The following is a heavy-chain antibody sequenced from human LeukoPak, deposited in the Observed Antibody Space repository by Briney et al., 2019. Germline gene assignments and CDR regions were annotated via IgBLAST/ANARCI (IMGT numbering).Heavy chain of an antibody. Sequence: GGTLRLSCAASGFTFSSYAMHWVRQAPGKGLEYVSAISSNGGSTYYANSVKGRFTISRDNSKNTLYLQMGSLRAEDTAVYYCAKNYDFWSGRAEDYWGQGTLVTVSS. V-gene: IGHV3-64*01. D-gene: IGHD3-3*01. CDR2: ISSNGGST. CDR1: GFTFSSYA. CDR3: AKNYDFWSGRAEDY. J-gene: IGHJ4*02.